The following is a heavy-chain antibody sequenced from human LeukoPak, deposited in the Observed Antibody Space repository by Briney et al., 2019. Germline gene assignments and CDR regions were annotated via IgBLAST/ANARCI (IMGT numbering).Heavy chain of an antibody. CDR3: AKDSELWMEPSALDY. CDR1: GFTFSSYG. V-gene: IGHV3-30*02. D-gene: IGHD1-14*01. CDR2: IRYDGSNK. Sequence: GGSLRLSCAASGFTFSSYGMHWVRQAPGKGLEWVAFIRYDGSNKYYADSVKGRFTISRDNSKNTLYLQMNSLRAEDTAVYYCAKDSELWMEPSALDYWGQGTLVTVSS. J-gene: IGHJ4*02.